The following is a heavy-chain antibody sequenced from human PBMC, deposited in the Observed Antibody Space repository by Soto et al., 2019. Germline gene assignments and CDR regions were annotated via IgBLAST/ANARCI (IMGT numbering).Heavy chain of an antibody. J-gene: IGHJ6*02. CDR1: GGTFSSSA. V-gene: IGHV1-69*13. CDR3: ARSRKVGGYSYGSYGMDV. CDR2: IIPIFGTA. D-gene: IGHD5-18*01. Sequence: GASVKVSCKASGGTFSSSAISWVRQAPGQGLEWMGGIIPIFGTANYAQKFQGRVTITADESTSTAYMELSSLRSEDTAVYYCARSRKVGGYSYGSYGMDVWGQGTTVTVSS.